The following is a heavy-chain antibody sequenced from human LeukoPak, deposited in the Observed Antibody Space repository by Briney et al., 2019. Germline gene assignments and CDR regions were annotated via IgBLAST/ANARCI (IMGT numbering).Heavy chain of an antibody. V-gene: IGHV3-23*01. Sequence: GGSLRLSCAASGFTFTNFAMNWVRQAPGKGLEWVSSISGSGGSTYYADSVKGRFTISRGNSKNTLYLQMNSLRAEDTAVYSCAKPLGSSWDYFDYWGQGTLVTVSS. J-gene: IGHJ4*02. D-gene: IGHD6-13*01. CDR3: AKPLGSSWDYFDY. CDR2: ISGSGGST. CDR1: GFTFTNFA.